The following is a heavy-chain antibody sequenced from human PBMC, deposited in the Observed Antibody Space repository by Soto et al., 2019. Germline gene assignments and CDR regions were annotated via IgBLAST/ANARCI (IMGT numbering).Heavy chain of an antibody. CDR2: ISSSGSTI. CDR3: ARVKWFGDLLPRDY. D-gene: IGHD3-10*01. J-gene: IGHJ4*03. CDR1: GFTFSSYE. Sequence: SLRLSCAASGFTFSSYEMNWVRQAPGKGLEWVSYISSSGSTIYYADSVKGRFTISRDNAKNSLYLQMNSLRAEDTAVYYCARVKWFGDLLPRDYWGQGTTVTVSS. V-gene: IGHV3-48*03.